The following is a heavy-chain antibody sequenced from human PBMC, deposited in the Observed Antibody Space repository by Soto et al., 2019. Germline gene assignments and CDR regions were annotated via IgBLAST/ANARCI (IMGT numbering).Heavy chain of an antibody. CDR2: IIPIFGTA. D-gene: IGHD2-15*01. CDR3: ARDTVVVAARYNWFDP. V-gene: IGHV1-69*12. Sequence: QVQLVQSGAEVKKPGSSVKVSCKASGGTFSSYAISWVRQAPGQGLEWMGGIIPIFGTANYAQKFQGRVTITADESTSTAYMELSGLRSEDTAVYYFARDTVVVAARYNWFDPWGQGTLVTVSS. J-gene: IGHJ5*02. CDR1: GGTFSSYA.